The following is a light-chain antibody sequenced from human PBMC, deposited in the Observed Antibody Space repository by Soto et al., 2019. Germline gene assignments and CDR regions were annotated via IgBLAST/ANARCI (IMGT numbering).Light chain of an antibody. J-gene: IGLJ2*01. CDR2: DVS. V-gene: IGLV2-11*01. CDR3: CSYGGSYTWV. CDR1: SSDVGGYNF. Sequence: QSALTQPRSVSGSPGQSVTLSCTGTSSDVGGYNFVSWYQQHPGKVPTLVIFDVSHRPSGVPDRFSGSKSGNTASLTISGLQAEDEADYYCCSYGGSYTWVFGGGTKVTVL.